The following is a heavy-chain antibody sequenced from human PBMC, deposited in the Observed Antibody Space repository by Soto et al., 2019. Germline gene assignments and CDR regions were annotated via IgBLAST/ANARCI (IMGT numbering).Heavy chain of an antibody. J-gene: IGHJ4*02. Sequence: SETLSLTCSVSGGSFSGFYWSWIRQPPGKGLEWIAEINHSGSTNYNPSLKSRVTISGDTSKNQFSLKVNSVTAADTAVYYCARVSQWLDYWGQGILVTVSS. CDR1: GGSFSGFY. CDR2: INHSGST. D-gene: IGHD6-19*01. V-gene: IGHV4-34*01. CDR3: ARVSQWLDY.